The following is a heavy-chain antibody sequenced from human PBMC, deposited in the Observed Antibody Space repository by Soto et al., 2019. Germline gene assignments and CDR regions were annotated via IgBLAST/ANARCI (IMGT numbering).Heavy chain of an antibody. CDR3: ARDGKKLVAGNYYYYGMDV. Sequence: GGSLRLSCAASGFTFSSYEMNWVRQAPGKGLEWVSYISSSGSTIYYADSVKGRFTISRDNAKNSLYLQMNSMRAEDTAVYYCARDGKKLVAGNYYYYGMDVWGQGTTVNVSS. J-gene: IGHJ6*02. CDR1: GFTFSSYE. V-gene: IGHV3-48*03. CDR2: ISSSGSTI. D-gene: IGHD6-19*01.